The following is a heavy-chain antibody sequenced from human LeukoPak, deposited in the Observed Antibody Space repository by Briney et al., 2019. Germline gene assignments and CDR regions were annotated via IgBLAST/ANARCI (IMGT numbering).Heavy chain of an antibody. CDR3: ARDAVDTANAV. J-gene: IGHJ6*02. CDR1: GFTFSSYW. Sequence: QSGGSLRLSCAASGFTFSSYWMHWVRQAPGKGLVWVSRINSDGSSTSYADSVKGRFTISRDNARNTLYLQMNSLRAEDTAVYYCARDAVDTANAVWGQGTTVTVSS. CDR2: INSDGSST. V-gene: IGHV3-74*01. D-gene: IGHD5-18*01.